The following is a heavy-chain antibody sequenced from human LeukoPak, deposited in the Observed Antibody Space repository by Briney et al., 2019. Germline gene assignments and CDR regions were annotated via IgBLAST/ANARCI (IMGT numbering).Heavy chain of an antibody. CDR1: GYTFTDYY. D-gene: IGHD2-2*01. J-gene: IGHJ5*02. Sequence: GASVKVSCKASGYTFTDYYLHWVRQAPGQGLEWMGWIHPDSGGTYYAQEFQGRVSMTRDTSMSTAYMELSRLTSDDTAIYHCARVVDIVVVPAATALNHWGQGTLVTVSS. CDR3: ARVVDIVVVPAATALNH. V-gene: IGHV1-2*02. CDR2: IHPDSGGT.